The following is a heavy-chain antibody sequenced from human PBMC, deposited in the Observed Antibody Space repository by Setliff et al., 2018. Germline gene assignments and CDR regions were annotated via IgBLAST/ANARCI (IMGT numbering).Heavy chain of an antibody. CDR1: GYTFTGYY. CDR3: ARSSGSYHTYYFDY. CDR2: INPNSGGT. J-gene: IGHJ4*02. V-gene: IGHV1-2*02. D-gene: IGHD1-26*01. Sequence: GASVKVSCKASGYTFTGYYMHWVRQAPGQGLEWMGWINPNSGGTNYAQKFQGRVTMTRDTSISTAYMELSRLRSDDTAVYYCARSSGSYHTYYFDYWGQGTLVTAPQ.